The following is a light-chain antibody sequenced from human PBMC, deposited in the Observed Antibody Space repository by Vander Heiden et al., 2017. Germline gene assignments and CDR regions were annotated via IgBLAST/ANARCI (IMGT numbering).Light chain of an antibody. CDR2: WAS. Sequence: DIVMTQSPDSLAVSLCERATINCKSSQSVLYSSNNKNYLAWYQQKPGQPPKLLIYWASTRESGVPDRFSGSGSGTDFTLTISSLQAEDVAVYYCQQDDSTPITFGGGTKVEIK. CDR1: QSVLYSSNNKNY. J-gene: IGKJ4*01. V-gene: IGKV4-1*01. CDR3: QQDDSTPIT.